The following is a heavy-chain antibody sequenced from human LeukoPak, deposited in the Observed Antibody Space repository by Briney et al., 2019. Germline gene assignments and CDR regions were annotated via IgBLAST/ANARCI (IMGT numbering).Heavy chain of an antibody. CDR1: GFTFSSYW. CDR2: IDSDGSST. Sequence: PGGSLRLSCAASGFTFSSYWMHWVRQAPGKGLVWVSRIDSDGSSTNYADSVKGRFTISRDNAKNTLYLQMNSLRAEDTAVYYCAIIAVAGTDFDYWGQGTLVTVSS. CDR3: AIIAVAGTDFDY. J-gene: IGHJ4*02. V-gene: IGHV3-74*01. D-gene: IGHD6-19*01.